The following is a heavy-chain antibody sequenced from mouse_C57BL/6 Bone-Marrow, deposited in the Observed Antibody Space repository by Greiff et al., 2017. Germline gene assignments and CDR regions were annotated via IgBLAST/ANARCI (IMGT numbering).Heavy chain of an antibody. CDR2: SRNKANDYTT. D-gene: IGHD1-1*01. V-gene: IGHV7-1*01. Sequence: VKLMESGGGLVQSGRSLRLSCATSGFTFSDFYMEWVRQAPGKGLEWIAASRNKANDYTTEYSASVKGRFIVSRDTSQSILYLQMNALRAEDTAIYYCARDGSSELGFDVWGTGTTVTVSS. J-gene: IGHJ1*03. CDR3: ARDGSSELGFDV. CDR1: GFTFSDFY.